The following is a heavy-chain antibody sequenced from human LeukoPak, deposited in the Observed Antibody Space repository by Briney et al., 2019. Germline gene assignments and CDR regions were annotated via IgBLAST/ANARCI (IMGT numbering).Heavy chain of an antibody. J-gene: IGHJ3*01. V-gene: IGHV4-38-2*02. CDR1: GYSISSGYY. Sequence: PSETLSLTCTVSGYSISSGYYWGWIRQPPGKGLEWIGSIYHSGSTYYNPSLKSRVAISVDTSKNQFSLKLSSVTAADTAVYYCASEVSYASWGQGTMVTVSS. CDR2: IYHSGST. CDR3: ASEVSYAS. D-gene: IGHD2-2*01.